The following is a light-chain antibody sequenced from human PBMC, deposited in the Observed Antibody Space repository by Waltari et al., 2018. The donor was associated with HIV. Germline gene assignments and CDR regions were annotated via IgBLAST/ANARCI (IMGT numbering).Light chain of an antibody. Sequence: QSVLTQPPSASGTPGQRVTISCSGSSSNIGSNYVHWDQQLPGRAPKLLIYRNNQGPSGVPDRFSGSKSGTSASLAISGLRSEDEADYYCASWDDSLSGVVFGGGTKLTVL. CDR2: RNN. J-gene: IGLJ2*01. V-gene: IGLV1-47*01. CDR3: ASWDDSLSGVV. CDR1: SSNIGSNY.